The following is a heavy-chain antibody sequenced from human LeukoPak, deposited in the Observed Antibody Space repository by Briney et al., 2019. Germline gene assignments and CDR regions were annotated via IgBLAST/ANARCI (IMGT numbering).Heavy chain of an antibody. CDR2: IYYSGST. CDR1: GGSISSYY. V-gene: IGHV4-59*01. J-gene: IGHJ5*02. CDR3: ARDSSGLDWFDP. D-gene: IGHD6-19*01. Sequence: SETLSLTCTVSGGSISSYYWSWIRQPPGKGLEWIGYIYYSGSTNYNPSLKSRVTISVDTSKNQFSLKLSSVTAADTAVYYCARDSSGLDWFDPWGQGTLVTVSS.